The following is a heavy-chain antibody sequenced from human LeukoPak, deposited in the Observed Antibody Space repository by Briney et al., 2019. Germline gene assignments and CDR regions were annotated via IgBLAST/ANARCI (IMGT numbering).Heavy chain of an antibody. V-gene: IGHV4-59*01. CDR2: IYYSGST. CDR3: ARAGLSSGWYYFDY. CDR1: GGSISSYY. D-gene: IGHD6-19*01. Sequence: SETLSLTCTVSGGSISSYYWSWIRQPPGKGLEWIGYIYYSGSTNYNPSLKSRVTISVDTSKNQFSLKLSSVTAADTAVYYCARAGLSSGWYYFDYWGQGTLVTVSS. J-gene: IGHJ4*02.